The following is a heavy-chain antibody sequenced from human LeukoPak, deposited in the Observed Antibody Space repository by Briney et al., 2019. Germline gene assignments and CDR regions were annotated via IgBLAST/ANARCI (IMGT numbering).Heavy chain of an antibody. CDR1: GYSISSGYY. J-gene: IGHJ4*02. CDR2: IYHSGST. V-gene: IGHV4-38-2*02. D-gene: IGHD6-13*01. Sequence: SETLSLTCTVSGYSISSGYYWGWIRQPPGKGLEWIGSIYHSGSTYYNPSLKSRVTISVDTSKNQFSLKLSSVTAADTAVYYCARLGLSSSWVIDYWGQGTLVTVSS. CDR3: ARLGLSSSWVIDY.